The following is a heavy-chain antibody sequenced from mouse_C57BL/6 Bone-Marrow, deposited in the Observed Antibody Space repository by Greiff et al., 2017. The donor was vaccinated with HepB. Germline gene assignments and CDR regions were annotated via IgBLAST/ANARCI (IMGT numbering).Heavy chain of an antibody. V-gene: IGHV5-6*01. Sequence: EVKLVESGGDLVKPGGSLKLSCAASGFTFSSYGMSWVRQTPDKRLEWVATISSGGSYTYYPDSVKGRFTISRDNAKNTLYLQMSSLKSEDTAMYYCARLLYYGSSYDYAMDYWGQGTSVTVSS. D-gene: IGHD1-1*01. CDR1: GFTFSSYG. CDR2: ISSGGSYT. J-gene: IGHJ4*01. CDR3: ARLLYYGSSYDYAMDY.